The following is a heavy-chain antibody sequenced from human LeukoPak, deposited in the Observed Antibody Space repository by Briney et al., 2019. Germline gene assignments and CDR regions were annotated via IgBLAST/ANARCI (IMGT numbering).Heavy chain of an antibody. V-gene: IGHV1-69*13. CDR2: IIPIFGTA. Sequence: SVKVSCKASGGTFSSYAISWVRQAPGQGLEWMGGIIPIFGTANYAQKFQGRVTITADESTSTAYMELNSLRSEDTAVYYCARGVSLGYCSSTSCYRFDYWGQGTLVTVSS. CDR1: GGTFSSYA. J-gene: IGHJ4*02. CDR3: ARGVSLGYCSSTSCYRFDY. D-gene: IGHD2-2*02.